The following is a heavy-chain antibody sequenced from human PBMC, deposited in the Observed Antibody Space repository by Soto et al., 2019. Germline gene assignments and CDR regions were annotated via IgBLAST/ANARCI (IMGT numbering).Heavy chain of an antibody. CDR1: GGTFSSYA. Sequence: SVKVSCKASGGTFSSYAISWVRQAPGQGLEWKGGIIPIFGTANYAQKFQGRVTIIADESTSTAYMEMSSLRSEDTAVYYCARENEHYGSGSYYCFDYWGQGTLVTVSS. CDR3: ARENEHYGSGSYYCFDY. D-gene: IGHD3-10*01. J-gene: IGHJ4*02. V-gene: IGHV1-69*13. CDR2: IIPIFGTA.